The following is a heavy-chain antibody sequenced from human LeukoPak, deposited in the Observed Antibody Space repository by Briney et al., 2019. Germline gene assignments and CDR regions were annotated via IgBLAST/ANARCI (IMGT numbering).Heavy chain of an antibody. CDR2: IYYSGST. CDR1: GGSISSSSYY. V-gene: IGHV4-39*07. CDR3: ARDGDYYDSSGYYSHDAFDI. Sequence: SETLSLTCTVSGGSISSSSYYWGWIRQPPGKGLEWIGSIYYSGSTYYNPSLKSRVTISVDTSKNQFSLKLSSVTAADTAVYYCARDGDYYDSSGYYSHDAFDIWGQGTMVAVSS. J-gene: IGHJ3*02. D-gene: IGHD3-22*01.